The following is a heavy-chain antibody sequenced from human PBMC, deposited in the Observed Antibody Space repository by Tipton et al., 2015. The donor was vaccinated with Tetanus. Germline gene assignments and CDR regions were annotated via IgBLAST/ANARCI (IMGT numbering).Heavy chain of an antibody. CDR1: GASLRGGDYH. V-gene: IGHV4-61*08. CDR2: ISGSGTT. CDR3: TRANHEFPKKGPFDS. J-gene: IGHJ4*02. D-gene: IGHD3-10*01. Sequence: TLSLTCTVSGASLRGGDYHWSWIRQPPGKGLEWLAYISGSGTTNSNYYLKSRITISRDTSRNQFSLKLTSVTAADTAVYYCTRANHEFPKKGPFDSWGQGTLVIVS.